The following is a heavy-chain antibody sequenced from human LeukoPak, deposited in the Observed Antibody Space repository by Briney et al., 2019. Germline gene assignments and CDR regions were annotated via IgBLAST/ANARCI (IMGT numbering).Heavy chain of an antibody. CDR3: ARVPLKAAASFDY. CDR1: GFTFSSYG. J-gene: IGHJ4*02. CDR2: ISYDGSNK. V-gene: IGHV3-30*03. D-gene: IGHD2-2*01. Sequence: PGGSLRLSCAASGFTFSSYGMHWVRQAPGKGLEWVAVISYDGSNKYYADSVKGRFTISRDNSKNTLYLQMNSLRAEDTAVYYCARVPLKAAASFDYWGQGTLVTVSS.